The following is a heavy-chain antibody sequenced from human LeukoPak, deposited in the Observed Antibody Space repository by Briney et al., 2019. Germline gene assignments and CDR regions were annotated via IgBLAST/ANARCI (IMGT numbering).Heavy chain of an antibody. CDR2: IYHSGST. Sequence: SETLSLTCTVSGYSISSGYYWGWIRQPPGKGLEWIGGIYHSGSTYYNPSLKSRVTISVDTSKNQFSLKLSSVAAADTAVYYCARDFIAVAGTGDAFDIWGQGTMVTVSS. V-gene: IGHV4-38-2*02. D-gene: IGHD6-19*01. CDR1: GYSISSGYY. J-gene: IGHJ3*02. CDR3: ARDFIAVAGTGDAFDI.